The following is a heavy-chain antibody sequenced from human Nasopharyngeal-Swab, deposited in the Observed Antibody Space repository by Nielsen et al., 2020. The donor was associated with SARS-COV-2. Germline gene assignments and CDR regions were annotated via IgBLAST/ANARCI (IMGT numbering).Heavy chain of an antibody. CDR2: IYYSGST. J-gene: IGHJ4*02. Sequence: GSLRLSCTVSGGSISSSSYYWGWIRPPPGKGLEWIGSIYYSGSTYYNPPLKSRVTISVDTSKNQFSLKLSSVTAADTAVYYCARGGGSSGYYAPADYWGQGTLVTVSS. CDR3: ARGGGSSGYYAPADY. D-gene: IGHD3-22*01. CDR1: GGSISSSSYY. V-gene: IGHV4-39*07.